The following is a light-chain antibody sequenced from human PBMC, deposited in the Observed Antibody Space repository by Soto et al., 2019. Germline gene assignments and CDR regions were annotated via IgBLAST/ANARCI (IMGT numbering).Light chain of an antibody. CDR3: GPWDSSLSVFYV. CDR2: DNS. Sequence: QSVLTQPPSVSAAPGQKVTISCSGSSSNIGNNYVSWYQQLPGTAPKLLIYDNSQRPSGIPDRFSGSKSGTSATLDITGLQTGDEADYYCGPWDSSLSVFYVFGTGTKLTVL. V-gene: IGLV1-51*01. CDR1: SSNIGNNY. J-gene: IGLJ1*01.